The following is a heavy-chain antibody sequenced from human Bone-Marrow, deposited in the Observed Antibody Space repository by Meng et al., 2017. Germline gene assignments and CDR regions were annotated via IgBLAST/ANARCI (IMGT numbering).Heavy chain of an antibody. J-gene: IGHJ3*02. V-gene: IGHV3-48*03. Sequence: LKISCAASGFTFSSYEMNWVRQAAGKGLVWVSYISSSGSTIYYADSVKGRFTISRDNAKNSLYLQMNSLRAEDTAVYYCAGVSQWLRFFHAFDIWGQGTMVTVSS. CDR3: AGVSQWLRFFHAFDI. CDR1: GFTFSSYE. D-gene: IGHD5-12*01. CDR2: ISSSGSTI.